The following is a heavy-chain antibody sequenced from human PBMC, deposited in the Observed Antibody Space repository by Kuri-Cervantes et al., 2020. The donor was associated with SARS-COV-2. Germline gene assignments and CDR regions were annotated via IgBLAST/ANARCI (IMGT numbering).Heavy chain of an antibody. CDR2: IYYSGST. CDR1: GGSISSYY. D-gene: IGHD3-10*01. J-gene: IGHJ4*02. Sequence: GSLRLSCTVSGGSISSYYWSWIRQPPGKGLGWIGYIYYSGSTNYNPSLKSRVTISVDTSKNQFSLKLSSVTAADTAVYYCAHIVPKTMEFDYWGQGTLVTVSS. CDR3: AHIVPKTMEFDY. V-gene: IGHV4-59*01.